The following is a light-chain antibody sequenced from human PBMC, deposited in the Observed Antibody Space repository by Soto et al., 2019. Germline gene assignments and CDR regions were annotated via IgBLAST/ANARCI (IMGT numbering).Light chain of an antibody. Sequence: EIVLTQSPCTLSLFPGERATLSCRATERVSSNFFAWYQQTVGQPTRLLIYRAGTRATGVPDRFSGSGSASEFILNISRLEPEYSAVYYCHQYGGSPFTFGQGTVLEIK. J-gene: IGKJ2*01. CDR3: HQYGGSPFT. CDR2: RAG. V-gene: IGKV3-20*01. CDR1: ERVSSNF.